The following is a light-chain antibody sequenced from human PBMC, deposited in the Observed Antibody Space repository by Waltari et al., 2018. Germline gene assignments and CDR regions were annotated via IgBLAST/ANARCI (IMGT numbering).Light chain of an antibody. CDR1: QSIDSN. V-gene: IGKV6-21*02. CDR3: HQSSSLPWT. CDR2: YAS. J-gene: IGKJ1*01. Sequence: EIVLTQSPDFQSVTPKEKVTITCRASQSIDSNLHWYQQKPNQSPKLLIRYASQSISGVPSRLSGSRSGTDFTLTINSLEAEDAATYFCHQSSSLPWTFGQGTKVEIK.